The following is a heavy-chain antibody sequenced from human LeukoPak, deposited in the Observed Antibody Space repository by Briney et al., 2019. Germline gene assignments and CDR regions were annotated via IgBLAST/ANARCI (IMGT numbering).Heavy chain of an antibody. CDR2: TYYRSKWYN. D-gene: IGHD1-26*01. CDR1: GDSVSSNSAA. V-gene: IGHV6-1*01. Sequence: SQTLSLTCAISGDSVSSNSAAWNWIRQSPSRGLEWVGRTYYRSKWYNDYAVSVKSRITINPDTSKNQLSLQLNSVTPEDTAVYYCARGGYSGSYFLDLEYFDYWGQGTLVTVSS. J-gene: IGHJ4*02. CDR3: ARGGYSGSYFLDLEYFDY.